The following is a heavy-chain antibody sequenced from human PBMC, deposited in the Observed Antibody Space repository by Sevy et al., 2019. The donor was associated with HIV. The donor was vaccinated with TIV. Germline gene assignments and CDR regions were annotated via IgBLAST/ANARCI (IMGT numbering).Heavy chain of an antibody. CDR1: GYTSTSYG. J-gene: IGHJ4*02. CDR3: ARANRLLWFGELWN. CDR2: ISAYNGNT. V-gene: IGHV1-18*01. Sequence: ASVKVSCKASGYTSTSYGISWVRQAPGQGLEWMGWISAYNGNTNYAQKLQGRVTMTTDTSTSTAYMELRSLRSDDTAVYYCARANRLLWFGELWNWGQGTLVTVSS. D-gene: IGHD3-10*01.